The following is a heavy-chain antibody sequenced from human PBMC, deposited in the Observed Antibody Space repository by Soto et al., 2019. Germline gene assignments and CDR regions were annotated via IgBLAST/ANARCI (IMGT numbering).Heavy chain of an antibody. CDR2: ISYDGSNK. D-gene: IGHD2-8*01. Sequence: GGSLRLSCAASGFTFSSYAMHWVRQAPGKGLEWVAVISYDGSNKYYADSVKGRFTISRDNSKNTLYLQMNSLRAEDTAVYYCARSNIVLMVYAIVPYYYGMDVWGQGTTVTVSS. CDR1: GFTFSSYA. V-gene: IGHV3-30-3*01. J-gene: IGHJ6*02. CDR3: ARSNIVLMVYAIVPYYYGMDV.